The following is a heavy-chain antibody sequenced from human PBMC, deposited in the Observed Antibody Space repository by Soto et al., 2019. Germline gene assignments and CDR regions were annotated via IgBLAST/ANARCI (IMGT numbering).Heavy chain of an antibody. V-gene: IGHV1-18*01. Sequence: QAQLVQSGAEVKKPGGSVKVSCKASGYTFYSHSISWVRQAPGQGLEWMGRISADNSNTKYAQKFRGRVTMTTDTSTSTVYMELRNLRSDDTAVYYCARSIQQDYYYGMDVWGQGTTVTVSS. J-gene: IGHJ6*02. CDR1: GYTFYSHS. D-gene: IGHD1-1*01. CDR3: ARSIQQDYYYGMDV. CDR2: ISADNSNT.